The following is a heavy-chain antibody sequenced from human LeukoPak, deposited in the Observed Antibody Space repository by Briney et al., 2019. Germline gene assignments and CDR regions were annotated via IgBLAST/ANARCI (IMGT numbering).Heavy chain of an antibody. CDR3: ARGTRDITIFGVVDY. Sequence: SETLSLTCTVSRGSISGYYWSWIRQPPGKGLVWIGEINHSGSTNYNPSLKSRVTISVDTSKNQFSLKLSSVTAADTAVYYCARGTRDITIFGVVDYWGQGTLVTVSS. CDR2: INHSGST. V-gene: IGHV4-34*01. CDR1: RGSISGYY. J-gene: IGHJ4*02. D-gene: IGHD3-3*01.